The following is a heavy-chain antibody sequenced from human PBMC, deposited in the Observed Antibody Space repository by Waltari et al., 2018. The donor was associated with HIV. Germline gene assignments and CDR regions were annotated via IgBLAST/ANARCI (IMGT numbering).Heavy chain of an antibody. CDR3: AHRLSNYGYFDY. D-gene: IGHD4-4*01. J-gene: IGHJ4*02. CDR1: GFSLLPSGVS. Sequence: QITLTASGPTLVKPPQPLPLTCSFPGFSLLPSGVSLAWTRQPPGKALEWLALIYWDNDKSYSPSLKSRLTITKDTSKNQVVLTMTNMDPVDTATYYCAHRLSNYGYFDYWGQGTLVTVSS. CDR2: IYWDNDK. V-gene: IGHV2-5*02.